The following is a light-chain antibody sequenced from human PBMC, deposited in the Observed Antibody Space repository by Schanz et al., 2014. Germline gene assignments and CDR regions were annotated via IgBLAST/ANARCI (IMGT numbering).Light chain of an antibody. CDR2: DVS. CDR1: SSDVGSYNL. CDR3: SSYRSSSTLWV. J-gene: IGLJ3*02. Sequence: QSALTQPASVSGSPGQSITISCTGTSSDVGSYNLVSWYQQYPGKAPKLMIYDVSNRPSGVSNRFSGSKSGNTASLTISGLQAEDEADYYCSSYRSSSTLWVFGGGTKLTVL. V-gene: IGLV2-14*02.